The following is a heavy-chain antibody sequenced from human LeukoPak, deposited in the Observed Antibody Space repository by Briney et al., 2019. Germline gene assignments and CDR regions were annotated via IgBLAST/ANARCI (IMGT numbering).Heavy chain of an antibody. V-gene: IGHV5-51*01. CDR2: IYPGDSDT. CDR3: ARHSYYDSSGYSDY. Sequence: GESLKISCKGSGYSFTSYWIGWVRQMPGKGLEWMGIIYPGDSDTRYSPSFQGQVTISADKSISTAHLQWRSLKASDTAMYYCARHSYYDSSGYSDYWGQGTLVTVSS. CDR1: GYSFTSYW. D-gene: IGHD3-22*01. J-gene: IGHJ4*02.